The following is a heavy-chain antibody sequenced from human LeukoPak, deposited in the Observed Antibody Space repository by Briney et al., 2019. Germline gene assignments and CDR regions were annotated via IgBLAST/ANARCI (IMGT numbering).Heavy chain of an antibody. Sequence: PSETLSLTCTVSGGSITSSNYFWGWIRQSPGKGLEWIGSIYYSGSTYYNPSLKSRVTISVETSKIQFSLKLSSVTAADSAVYYCARDSCSSTSCRRKFDNWGQGTLVS. D-gene: IGHD2-2*01. CDR1: GGSITSSNYF. CDR3: ARDSCSSTSCRRKFDN. CDR2: IYYSGST. J-gene: IGHJ4*02. V-gene: IGHV4-39*07.